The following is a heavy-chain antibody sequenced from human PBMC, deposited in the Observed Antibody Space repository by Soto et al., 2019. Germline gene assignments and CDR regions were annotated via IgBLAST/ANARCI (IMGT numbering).Heavy chain of an antibody. CDR1: GGSISSYY. V-gene: IGHV4-59*01. Sequence: PSETLSLTCTVSGGSISSYYWSWFRQPPGKGLEWIWYIYYSGSTNYNPSLKSRVTISVDTSKNQFSLKLSSVTAADTAVYYWARTDSSSYKRHYYYGMDVWGQGTTVTVSS. CDR3: ARTDSSSYKRHYYYGMDV. D-gene: IGHD6-13*01. J-gene: IGHJ6*01. CDR2: IYYSGST.